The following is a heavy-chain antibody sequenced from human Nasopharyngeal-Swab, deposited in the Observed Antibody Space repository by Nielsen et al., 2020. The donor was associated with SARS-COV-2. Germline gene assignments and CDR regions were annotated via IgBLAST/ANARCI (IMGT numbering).Heavy chain of an antibody. J-gene: IGHJ6*02. Sequence: PGKGLEWIGEINHSGSTNYNPSLKSRVTISVDTSKNQFSLKLSSVTAADTAVYYCARVDYYYYGMDVWGQGTTVTVSS. V-gene: IGHV4-34*01. CDR3: ARVDYYYYGMDV. CDR2: INHSGST.